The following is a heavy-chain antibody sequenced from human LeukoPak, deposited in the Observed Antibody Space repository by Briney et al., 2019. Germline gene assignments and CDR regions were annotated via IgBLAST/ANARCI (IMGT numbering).Heavy chain of an antibody. CDR2: ISSSSSYI. J-gene: IGHJ4*02. D-gene: IGHD3-22*01. V-gene: IGHV3-21*01. CDR1: GFTVSSNY. Sequence: PGGSLRLSCAASGFTVSSNYMSWVRQAPGKGLEWVSSISSSSSYIYYADSVKGRFTISRDNAKNSLYLQMNSLRAEDTAVCYCARSYYYDSSGYVHNDYWGQGTLVTVSS. CDR3: ARSYYYDSSGYVHNDY.